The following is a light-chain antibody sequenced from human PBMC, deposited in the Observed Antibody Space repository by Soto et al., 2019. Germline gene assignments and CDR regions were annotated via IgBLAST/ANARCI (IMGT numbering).Light chain of an antibody. J-gene: IGKJ2*01. V-gene: IGKV3-11*01. Sequence: EIVLTQSPATLSLSPGERATLSCRASQSVSSYLAWYQQKPGQAPRLLIYDASNRATGIPARFSGSGSGTDFTLTISSLEPEVFAVYACQQRSNWPRYTFGQGTKLEIK. CDR1: QSVSSY. CDR2: DAS. CDR3: QQRSNWPRYT.